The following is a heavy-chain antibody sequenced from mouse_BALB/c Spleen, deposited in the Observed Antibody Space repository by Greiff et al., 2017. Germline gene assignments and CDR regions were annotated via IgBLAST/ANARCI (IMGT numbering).Heavy chain of an antibody. V-gene: IGHV1-54*01. CDR3: ARGYEGYYAMDY. Sequence: VQLQESGAELVRPGTSVKVSCKASGYAFTNYLIEWVKQRPGQGLEWIGVINPGSGGTNYNEKFKGKATLTADKSSSTAYMQLSSLTSDDSAVYFCARGYEGYYAMDYWGQGTSVTVSS. J-gene: IGHJ4*01. CDR2: INPGSGGT. CDR1: GYAFTNYL. D-gene: IGHD2-14*01.